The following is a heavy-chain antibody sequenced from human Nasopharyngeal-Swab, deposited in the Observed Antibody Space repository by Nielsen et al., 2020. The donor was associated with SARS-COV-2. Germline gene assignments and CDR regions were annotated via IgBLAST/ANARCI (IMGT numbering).Heavy chain of an antibody. CDR2: INHSGNT. CDR1: GGSFSGYY. CDR3: ARESRGIVVVVAATYGYNWFDP. Sequence: GSLRLSCAVYGGSFSGYYWSWIRQPPGKGLEWIGEINHSGNTKYNPSLKSRVTISVDTSKNQFSLKLSSVTAADTAVYYCARESRGIVVVVAATYGYNWFDPWGQGTLVTVSS. D-gene: IGHD2-15*01. V-gene: IGHV4-34*01. J-gene: IGHJ5*02.